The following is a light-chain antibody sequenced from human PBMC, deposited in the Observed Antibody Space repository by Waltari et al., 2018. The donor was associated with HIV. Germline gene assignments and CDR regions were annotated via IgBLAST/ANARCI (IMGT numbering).Light chain of an antibody. J-gene: IGKJ1*01. CDR3: HQYRSSPGT. CDR1: QSVSSNS. V-gene: IGKV3-20*01. CDR2: GAS. Sequence: EIVLTQSPGTLSLSPGGRATLSCRASQSVSSNSLPWYQHKPGQAPRLLIYGASTRATGVSDRFSGSGYGADFPLKISRMQPENLAVYYCHQYRSSPGTFGQGTKVEIK.